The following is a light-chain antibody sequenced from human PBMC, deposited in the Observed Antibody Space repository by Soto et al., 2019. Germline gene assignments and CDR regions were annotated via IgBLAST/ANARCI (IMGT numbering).Light chain of an antibody. CDR1: NSDVGGYNY. V-gene: IGLV2-14*01. CDR3: SSYTSISTLYV. CDR2: EVS. J-gene: IGLJ1*01. Sequence: HSALTQPGSVSGSPGQAITISCTGTNSDVGGYNYVSWYQQHPGKAPELMIYEVSHRPSGVSNRFSGSKSDNTASLTISGLQAEDEADYYCSSYTSISTLYVFGTGTKVTVL.